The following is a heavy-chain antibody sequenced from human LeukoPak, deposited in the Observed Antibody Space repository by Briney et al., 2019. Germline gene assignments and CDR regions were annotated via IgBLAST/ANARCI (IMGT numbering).Heavy chain of an antibody. CDR3: PRDLIRIPIFGVVITNWFDP. V-gene: IGHV4-38-2*02. J-gene: IGHJ5*02. CDR1: GYSISSGYY. D-gene: IGHD3-3*01. CDR2: IYHSEST. Sequence: SETLSLTCAVSGYSISSGYYWGWIRQPPGKGLEWIGSIYHSESTYYNPSLKSRDTISVDSSKNQFSLKLSSVTAADTAVYYCPRDLIRIPIFGVVITNWFDPWGQGTLVTVSS.